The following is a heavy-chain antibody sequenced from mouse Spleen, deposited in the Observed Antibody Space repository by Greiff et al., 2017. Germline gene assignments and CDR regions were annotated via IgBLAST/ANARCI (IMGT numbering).Heavy chain of an antibody. V-gene: IGHV3-8*02. D-gene: IGHD1-3*01. J-gene: IGHJ3*01. Sequence: EVKLVESGPSLVKPSQTLSLTCSVTGDSITSGYWNWIRKFPGNKLEYMGYISYSGSTYYNPSLKSRISITRDTSKNQYYLQLNSVTTEDTATYYCARSGGNSAWFAYWGQGTLVTVSA. CDR3: ARSGGNSAWFAY. CDR1: GDSITSGY. CDR2: ISYSGST.